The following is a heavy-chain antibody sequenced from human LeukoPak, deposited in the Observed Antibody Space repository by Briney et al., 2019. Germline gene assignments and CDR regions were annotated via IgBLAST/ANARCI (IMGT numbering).Heavy chain of an antibody. CDR1: GFTFSSYA. V-gene: IGHV3-33*08. D-gene: IGHD2-8*01. J-gene: IGHJ5*02. CDR2: IWYDGSNN. CDR3: ARDVWPHNWFDP. Sequence: GGSLRLSCAASGFTFSSYAMHWVRQAPGKGLEWVAVIWYDGSNNYYADSVKGRFTISRDNSKNTLYLQMNSLRAEDTAVYYCARDVWPHNWFDPWGQGTLVTVSS.